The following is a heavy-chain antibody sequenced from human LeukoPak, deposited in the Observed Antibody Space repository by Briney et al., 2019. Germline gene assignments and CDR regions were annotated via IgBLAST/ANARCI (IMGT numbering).Heavy chain of an antibody. J-gene: IGHJ6*02. CDR2: IYHSGST. V-gene: IGHV4-30-2*01. CDR1: GGSISSGGYS. D-gene: IGHD4-17*01. Sequence: PSQTLSLTCAVSGGSISSGGYSWSWIRQPPGKGLEWIGYIYHSGSTYYNPSLKSRVTISVDRSKNQFSLKLSSVTAADTAVYYCARVTPDDLRYMDVWGQGTTVTVSS. CDR3: ARVTPDDLRYMDV.